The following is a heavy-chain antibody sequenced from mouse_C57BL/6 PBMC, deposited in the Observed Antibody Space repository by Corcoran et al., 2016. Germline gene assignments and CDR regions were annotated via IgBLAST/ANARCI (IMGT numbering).Heavy chain of an antibody. CDR2: IYPGSGNT. CDR3: ARMGLLFDY. J-gene: IGHJ2*01. CDR1: GYTFTDYY. Sequence: QVQLKQSGAELVRPGASVKLSCKASGYTFTDYYINWVKQRPGQGLEWIARIYPGSGNTYYNEKFKGKATLTAEKSSSTAYMQLSSLTSEDSAVYFCARMGLLFDYWGQGTTLTVSS. D-gene: IGHD6-2*01. V-gene: IGHV1-76*01.